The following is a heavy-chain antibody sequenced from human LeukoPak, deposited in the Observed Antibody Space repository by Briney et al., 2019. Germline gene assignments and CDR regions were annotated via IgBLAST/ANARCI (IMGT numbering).Heavy chain of an antibody. CDR2: ISAYNGNT. CDR3: ARVRGRDGYNYFDY. D-gene: IGHD5-24*01. J-gene: IGHJ4*02. V-gene: IGHV1-18*01. Sequence: ASVKVSCKASGYTFTSYGISWVRQAPGQGREWMGWISAYNGNTNYAQKFQGRVTITADESTSTAYMELSSLRSEDTAVYYCARVRGRDGYNYFDYWGQGTLVTVSS. CDR1: GYTFTSYG.